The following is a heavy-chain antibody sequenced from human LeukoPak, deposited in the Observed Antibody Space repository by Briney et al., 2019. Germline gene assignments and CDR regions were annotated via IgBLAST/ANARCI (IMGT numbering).Heavy chain of an antibody. Sequence: PGGSLRLSCAASGFTFSSCWMNWVRQASGKGLEWVANIKQDGSEKYYVDSVKGRFTISRDNAKNSLYLQMNSLRAEDTAVYYCARVPIDSSGWYVAFDIWGQGTMVTVSS. CDR1: GFTFSSCW. D-gene: IGHD6-19*01. J-gene: IGHJ3*02. CDR3: ARVPIDSSGWYVAFDI. CDR2: IKQDGSEK. V-gene: IGHV3-7*01.